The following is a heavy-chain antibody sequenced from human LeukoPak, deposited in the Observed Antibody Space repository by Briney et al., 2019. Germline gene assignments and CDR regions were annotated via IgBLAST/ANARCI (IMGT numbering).Heavy chain of an antibody. CDR3: ARVLETDCRGGSCYSGLDY. Sequence: GGSLRLSCAASGFTFSSYNMNWVRQAPGGGLEWVSSISRTGSYIYYADSVKGRFTISRDNAQNSLYLQMNSLRVEDTAVYYCARVLETDCRGGSCYSGLDYWGQGTLVTVSS. J-gene: IGHJ4*02. D-gene: IGHD2-15*01. V-gene: IGHV3-21*01. CDR1: GFTFSSYN. CDR2: ISRTGSYI.